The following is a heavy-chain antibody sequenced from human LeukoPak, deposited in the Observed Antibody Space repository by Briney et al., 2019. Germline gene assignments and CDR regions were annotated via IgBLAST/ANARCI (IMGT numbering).Heavy chain of an antibody. CDR1: GDSISSSNW. J-gene: IGHJ4*02. CDR3: TRSSGWWSLDY. D-gene: IGHD6-19*01. Sequence: SETLSLTCTVSGDSISSSNWWNWVRLPPGKGLDWIGEISHTGSTKYSPSLKDRVTISKDNSKNQFSLKLNSVAAADTATYYCTRSSGWWSLDYWGQGALVTVSS. V-gene: IGHV4-4*02. CDR2: ISHTGST.